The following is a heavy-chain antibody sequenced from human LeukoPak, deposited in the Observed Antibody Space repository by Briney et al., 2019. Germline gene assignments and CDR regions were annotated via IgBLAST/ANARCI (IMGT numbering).Heavy chain of an antibody. CDR3: ARDLVDTVDYFDY. V-gene: IGHV3-23*01. CDR1: GFTFSSYT. D-gene: IGHD4-23*01. Sequence: GGSLRLSCAASGFTFSSYTMSWVRQAPGKGLEWVSAISGSGGSTYYADSVKGRFTISRDNSKNTLYLQMNSLRAEDTAVYYCARDLVDTVDYFDYWGQGTLVTVSS. CDR2: ISGSGGST. J-gene: IGHJ4*02.